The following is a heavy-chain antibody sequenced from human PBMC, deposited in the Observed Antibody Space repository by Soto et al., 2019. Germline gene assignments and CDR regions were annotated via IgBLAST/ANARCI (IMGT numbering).Heavy chain of an antibody. V-gene: IGHV4-59*01. Sequence: SETLSLTCTVSGGSISSYYWSWIRQPPGKGLEWIGYIYYSGSTNYNPSLKSRVTISVDTSKNQFSLKLSSVTAADTAVYYCARVTSGYEHAAFDIWGQGTMVTVSS. CDR1: GGSISSYY. CDR2: IYYSGST. J-gene: IGHJ3*02. CDR3: ARVTSGYEHAAFDI. D-gene: IGHD5-12*01.